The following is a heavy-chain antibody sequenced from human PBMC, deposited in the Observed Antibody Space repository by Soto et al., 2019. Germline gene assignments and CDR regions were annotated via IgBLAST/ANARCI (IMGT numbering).Heavy chain of an antibody. V-gene: IGHV3-9*01. D-gene: IGHD1-1*01. J-gene: IGHJ4*02. CDR2: ISWNSGSI. CDR1: GFTFDDYA. CDR3: AKDLSTLGRTYYFDY. Sequence: PGGSLSLSCAASGFTFDDYAMHWVRQAPGKGLEWVSGISWNSGSIGYADSVKGRFTISRDNAKNSLYLQMNSLRAEDTALYYCAKDLSTLGRTYYFDYWGQGTRVTVSS.